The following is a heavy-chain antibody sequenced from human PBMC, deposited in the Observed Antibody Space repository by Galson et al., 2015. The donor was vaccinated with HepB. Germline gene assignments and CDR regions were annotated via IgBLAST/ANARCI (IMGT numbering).Heavy chain of an antibody. CDR2: INPSGGST. J-gene: IGHJ5*02. Sequence: SCAASGFTFSSYNMHWVRQAPGQGLEWMGIINPSGGSTSYAYNIQGRFTMTRDTSKSTIYMQLSSLRSEDTAVYYCARVNIGDYSGNWFDPWGQGTLVTVSS. V-gene: IGHV1-46*01. CDR1: GFTFSSYN. D-gene: IGHD4-17*01. CDR3: ARVNIGDYSGNWFDP.